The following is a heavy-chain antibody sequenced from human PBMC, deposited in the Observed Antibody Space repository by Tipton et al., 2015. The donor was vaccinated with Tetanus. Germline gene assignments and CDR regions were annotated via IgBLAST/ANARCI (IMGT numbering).Heavy chain of an antibody. CDR1: GYSFTSYW. V-gene: IGHV5-51*01. D-gene: IGHD2-8*01. CDR2: IYPGDSDT. J-gene: IGHJ6*02. CDR3: ARRWDKKQWWLTSSPTDYYYGMDV. Sequence: VQLVQSGAEVKKPGESLKISCKGSGYSFTSYWIGWVRQMPGKGLEWMGIIYPGDSDTRYSPSFQGRVTISADRSISTAYLRWSSLKASDPAMYYCARRWDKKQWWLTSSPTDYYYGMDVWGQGTTVTVSS.